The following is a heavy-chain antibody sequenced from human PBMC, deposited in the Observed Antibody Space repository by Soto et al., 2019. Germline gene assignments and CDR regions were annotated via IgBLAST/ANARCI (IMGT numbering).Heavy chain of an antibody. CDR2: IVNSGNT. CDR3: ASALGPSTGVDY. J-gene: IGHJ4*02. D-gene: IGHD2-8*02. Sequence: QLQLQEAGPALVRPSETLSLTCTVSGASVGGGGSYYWSWIRQAPGKGLECLGSIVNSGNTNYSPSLKSRLTMSLDTSKRQFSLNLTSVTAADTAVYYCASALGPSTGVDYWGQGALVTVSS. CDR1: GASVGGGGSYY. V-gene: IGHV4-61*08.